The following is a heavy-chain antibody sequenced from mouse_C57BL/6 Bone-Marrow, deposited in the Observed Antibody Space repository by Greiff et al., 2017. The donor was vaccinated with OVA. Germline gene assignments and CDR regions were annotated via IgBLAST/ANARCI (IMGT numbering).Heavy chain of an antibody. J-gene: IGHJ2*01. CDR1: GFNIKDDC. CDR3: TSDGNCDY. CDR2: IDPENGDP. V-gene: IGHV14-4*01. D-gene: IGHD2-1*01. Sequence: EVKLVESGAELVRPGASVKLSCTASGFNIKDDCMHWVKQRPEQGLEWIGWIDPENGDPEYASKFQGKATITADTSSNTAYLQLSSLTSEDTAVYYCTSDGNCDYWGKGTTLTVSS.